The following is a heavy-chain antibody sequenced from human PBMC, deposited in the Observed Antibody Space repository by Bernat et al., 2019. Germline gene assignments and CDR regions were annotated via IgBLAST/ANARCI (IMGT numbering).Heavy chain of an antibody. V-gene: IGHV3-11*06. CDR2: ISSSSSYT. CDR3: AKALRSTVTSVDY. D-gene: IGHD4-11*01. Sequence: QVQLVESGGGLVKPGGSLRLSCAASGFTFSDYYMSWIRQAPGKGLDWVSYISSSSSYTNYADSVKGRFTISRDNSKNTLYLQMNSLSAEDTAVYYCAKALRSTVTSVDYWGQGTLVTVSS. CDR1: GFTFSDYY. J-gene: IGHJ4*02.